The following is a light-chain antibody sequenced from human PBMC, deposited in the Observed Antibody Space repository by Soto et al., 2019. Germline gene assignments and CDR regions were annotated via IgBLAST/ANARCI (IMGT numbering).Light chain of an antibody. Sequence: DIQMTQSPSTLSASVGDRVIITCRASQSIAYFLNWYQQKPGKAPKLLIYAASSLPSGVPSRFSGSGSGTDFTLTISSLQPEDFATFYCQQSYNTPQTFGQGTTVDIK. J-gene: IGKJ1*01. CDR2: AAS. CDR1: QSIAYF. V-gene: IGKV1-39*01. CDR3: QQSYNTPQT.